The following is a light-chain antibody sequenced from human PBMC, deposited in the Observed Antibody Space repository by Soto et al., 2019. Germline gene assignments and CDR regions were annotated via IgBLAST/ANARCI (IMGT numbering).Light chain of an antibody. CDR2: GAS. CDR1: QSVNSRY. Sequence: EIVLTQSPGTLSLSPGERATLSCRASQSVNSRYLAWYQQKPGQAPRLLIYGASSRATGIPDRFSGSGSGTDFSLTIRRLDPEDFAVYYCQQYGSSPLTFGGGTKVDIK. J-gene: IGKJ4*01. V-gene: IGKV3-20*01. CDR3: QQYGSSPLT.